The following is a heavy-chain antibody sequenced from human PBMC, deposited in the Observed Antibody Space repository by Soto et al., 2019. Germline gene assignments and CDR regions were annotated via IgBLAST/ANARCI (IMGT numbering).Heavy chain of an antibody. CDR3: TQGYPENSGYHRDDPYSF. D-gene: IGHD3-22*01. Sequence: GGSLRLSCAASGFTFTNAWMTCVRQAPGKGLEWVGRIMSRGSVEPVHYAAPVKGRFTISRDDSKNTVYLQMNSLKTEDSALYFCTQGYPENSGYHRDDPYSFRGQRTLVIASS. CDR2: IMSRGSVEPV. V-gene: IGHV3-15*01. CDR1: GFTFTNAW. J-gene: IGHJ4*03.